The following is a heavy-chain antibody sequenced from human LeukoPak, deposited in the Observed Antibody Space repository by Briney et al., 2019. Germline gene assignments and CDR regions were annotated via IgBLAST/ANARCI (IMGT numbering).Heavy chain of an antibody. J-gene: IGHJ4*02. CDR3: ARNPETYCSGGSCYSVEIDY. Sequence: GGSLRLSCAASGFTFSSYAMHWVRQAPGKGLQWVAVISYDGSNKYYADSVKSRFTISRDNSKNTLYLQMNSLRAEDTAVYYCARNPETYCSGGSCYSVEIDYWGQGTLVTVSS. CDR2: ISYDGSNK. V-gene: IGHV3-30*04. CDR1: GFTFSSYA. D-gene: IGHD2-15*01.